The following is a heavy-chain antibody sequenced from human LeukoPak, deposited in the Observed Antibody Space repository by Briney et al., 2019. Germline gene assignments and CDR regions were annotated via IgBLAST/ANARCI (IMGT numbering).Heavy chain of an antibody. CDR2: IYYSGST. D-gene: IGHD5-18*01. V-gene: IGHV4-59*01. CDR3: ARGYQRIQLWYALGY. Sequence: SETLSLTCTVSGGSISSYYWSWIRQPPGKGLEWIGYIYYSGSTNYNPSLKSRVTISVDTSKNQFSLKLSSVTAADTAVYYCARGYQRIQLWYALGYWGQGTLVTVSS. J-gene: IGHJ4*02. CDR1: GGSISSYY.